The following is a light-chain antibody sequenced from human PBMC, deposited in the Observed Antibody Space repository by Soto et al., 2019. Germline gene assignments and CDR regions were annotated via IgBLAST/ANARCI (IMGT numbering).Light chain of an antibody. CDR1: QSVSTN. CDR2: SAS. J-gene: IGKJ2*01. Sequence: IVMTQSPATLSVSPGENATLSCRASQSVSTNLAWYQQQPGQAPSILILSASTRATGIPARFSGSGSDTDFTLTISGLQSEDFAMYYCQQYNNWPPYTFGQGTKVEVK. CDR3: QQYNNWPPYT. V-gene: IGKV3-15*01.